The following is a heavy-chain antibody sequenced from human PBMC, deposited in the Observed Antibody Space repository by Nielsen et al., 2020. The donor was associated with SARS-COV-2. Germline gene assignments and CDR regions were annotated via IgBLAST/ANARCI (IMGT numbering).Heavy chain of an antibody. V-gene: IGHV3-53*01. J-gene: IGHJ4*02. D-gene: IGHD2-15*01. CDR2: IYSGGSS. CDR3: AREVDGYYLDY. Sequence: GESLKISCAASGFSVSINYMSWVRQAPGQGLEWVSVIYSGGSSHYADSVKGRFTISKDNSKNTLYLQMNSLRAEDTAVYFCAREVDGYYLDYWGQGTLVTVSS. CDR1: GFSVSINY.